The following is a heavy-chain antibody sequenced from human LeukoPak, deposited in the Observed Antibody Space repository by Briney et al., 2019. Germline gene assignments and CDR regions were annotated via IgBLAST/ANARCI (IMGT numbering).Heavy chain of an antibody. CDR1: GGSIGSNSYN. CDR2: IYYSGTT. CDR3: ARGRTDAAVAGNFDY. D-gene: IGHD6-19*01. Sequence: SETLSLTCTVSGGSIGSNSYNWGWIRQPPGKGLEWIGTIYYSGTTYYNPSLKSRVTISVDTSEKQFSLKLNSVTAADTAVYYCARGRTDAAVAGNFDYWGQGTLVTVSS. V-gene: IGHV4-39*07. J-gene: IGHJ4*01.